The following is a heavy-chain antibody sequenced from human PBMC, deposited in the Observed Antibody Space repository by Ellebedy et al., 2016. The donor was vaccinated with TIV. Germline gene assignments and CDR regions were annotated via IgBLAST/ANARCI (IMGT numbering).Heavy chain of an antibody. CDR1: GFTFSSYA. CDR2: ISGSVGST. Sequence: GGSLRLXXAASGFTFSSYAMSWVRQAPGRRLEWVSAISGSVGSTHYVDSVRGRFTISRDNSKNTLYLQMTSLRAEDTAVYYCAKAPTAIFAHFYYYYYYRDVWGKGTTVTVSS. V-gene: IGHV3-23*01. J-gene: IGHJ6*03. CDR3: AKAPTAIFAHFYYYYYYRDV. D-gene: IGHD2/OR15-2a*01.